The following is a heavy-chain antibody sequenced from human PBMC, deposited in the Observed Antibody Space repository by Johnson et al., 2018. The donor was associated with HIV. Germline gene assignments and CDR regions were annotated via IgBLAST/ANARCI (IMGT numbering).Heavy chain of an antibody. D-gene: IGHD4-17*01. Sequence: VQLVESGGGLVKPGGSLRLSCAASGFTFSSYYMHWVRQATGKGLEWVSAIGTAGDTYYPGSVKGRFTISRENAKNSLYLQMNSLRAEDTAVYYCARGSGVLAGGDSYAFDIWGQGTMVTVSS. CDR2: IGTAGDT. CDR1: GFTFSSYY. J-gene: IGHJ3*02. V-gene: IGHV3-13*01. CDR3: ARGSGVLAGGDSYAFDI.